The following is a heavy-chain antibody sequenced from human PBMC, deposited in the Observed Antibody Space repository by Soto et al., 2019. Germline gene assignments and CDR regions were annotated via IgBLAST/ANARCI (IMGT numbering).Heavy chain of an antibody. J-gene: IGHJ4*02. CDR2: ISYDGSNK. CDR1: GFTFSSYA. V-gene: IGHV3-30-3*01. D-gene: IGHD3-22*01. CDR3: ARDRAVNYDSSGYFDY. Sequence: QVQLVESGGGVVQPGRSLRLSCAASGFTFSSYAMHWVRQAPGKGLEWVAVISYDGSNKYYADSVKGRFTISRDNSKNTLYVQMNSLRAEDTAVYYCARDRAVNYDSSGYFDYWGQGTLVTVSS.